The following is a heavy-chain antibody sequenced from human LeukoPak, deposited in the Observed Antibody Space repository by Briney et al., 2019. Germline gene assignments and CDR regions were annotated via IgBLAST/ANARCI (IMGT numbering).Heavy chain of an antibody. J-gene: IGHJ4*02. CDR2: IYYSGST. CDR1: GGSINSYY. D-gene: IGHD3-16*01. V-gene: IGHV4-59*12. CDR3: AREEMTNKCRAYPARFGS. Sequence: KPSETLSLTCSVSGGSINSYYWSWIRQPPGKGLEWIGYIYYSGSTNYNPSLKSRVTISVDTSKNQYSLKLSSVTAADTDIYYCAREEMTNKCRAYPARFGSWGQGTLVTVSS.